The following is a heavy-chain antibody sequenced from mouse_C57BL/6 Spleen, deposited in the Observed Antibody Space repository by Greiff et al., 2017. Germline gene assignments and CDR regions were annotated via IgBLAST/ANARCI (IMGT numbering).Heavy chain of an antibody. CDR3: ARQGFDGYPDYYAMDY. V-gene: IGHV2-6-1*01. CDR2: IWSDGIT. D-gene: IGHD2-3*01. Sequence: QVQLKESGPGLVAPSQSLSITCTVSGFSLTSSGVHWVRPPPGKGLAWLVVIWSDGITTYTSALKSRLSISKDNSKSQVVLKMNSLQTDDTAMYYCARQGFDGYPDYYAMDYWGQGTSVTVSA. J-gene: IGHJ4*01. CDR1: GFSLTSSG.